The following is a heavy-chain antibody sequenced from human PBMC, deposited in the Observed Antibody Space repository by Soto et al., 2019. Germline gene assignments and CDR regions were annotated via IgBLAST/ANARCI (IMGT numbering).Heavy chain of an antibody. J-gene: IGHJ6*02. V-gene: IGHV1-2*02. D-gene: IGHD1-26*01. CDR1: GYTFTGYY. Sequence: ASVKVSCKASGYTFTGYYMHWVRRAPGQGLEWMGWINPNSGGTNYAQKFQGRVTMTRDTSISTAYMELSRLRSDDTAVYYCARDTGASGTPTGMDVWGQGTTVTVSS. CDR2: INPNSGGT. CDR3: ARDTGASGTPTGMDV.